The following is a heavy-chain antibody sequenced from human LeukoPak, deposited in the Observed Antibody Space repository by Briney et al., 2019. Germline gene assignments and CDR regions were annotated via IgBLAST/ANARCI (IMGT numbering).Heavy chain of an antibody. Sequence: SETLSLTCTVYGGSFGAHYWSWVRQPPGKGLEWIGEISHSGSTNYNPSLKSRVTISVDTSKNQVSLNLKSVTAADTVVYYCAREASGSTGYFDSWGQGTLVTVSS. V-gene: IGHV4-34*01. CDR1: GGSFGAHY. D-gene: IGHD1-26*01. CDR2: ISHSGST. J-gene: IGHJ4*02. CDR3: AREASGSTGYFDS.